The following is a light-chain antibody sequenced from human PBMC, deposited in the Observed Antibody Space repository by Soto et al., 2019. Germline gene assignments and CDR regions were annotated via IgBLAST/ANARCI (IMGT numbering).Light chain of an antibody. CDR3: QHRGEWVIT. CDR2: DPS. Sequence: ELTQFPVTMTLSQGVRATLSCRPSQSVSGSLAWYQHNPGHAPGLLIYDPSNRSTVIPERFSGSGSGTELTLTISSLAPEEVAGSFWQHRGEWVITDGGENKLDTK. J-gene: IGKJ4*01. CDR1: QSVSGS. V-gene: IGKV3-11*01.